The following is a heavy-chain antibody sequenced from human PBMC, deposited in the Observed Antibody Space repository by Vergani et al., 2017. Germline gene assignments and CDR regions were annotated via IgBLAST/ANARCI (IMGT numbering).Heavy chain of an antibody. V-gene: IGHV1-2*02. CDR3: AKHPQYYDFWSGSYYFDY. J-gene: IGHJ4*02. Sequence: QVQLVQSGAEVKKPGASVKVSCKASGYTFTGYYMHWVRQAPGQGLEWMGWINPNSGGTNYAQKFQGRVTMTRDTSISTAYMELSRLRSDDTAVYYCAKHPQYYDFWSGSYYFDYWGQGTLVTVSS. CDR1: GYTFTGYY. D-gene: IGHD3-3*01. CDR2: INPNSGGT.